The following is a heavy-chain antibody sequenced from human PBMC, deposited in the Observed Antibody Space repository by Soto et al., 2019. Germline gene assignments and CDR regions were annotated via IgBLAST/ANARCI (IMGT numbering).Heavy chain of an antibody. J-gene: IGHJ4*02. CDR3: ATKMATITYYFDY. V-gene: IGHV4-30-4*01. Sequence: QVQLQESGPGLVKPSQTLSLTCTVSGGSISSGDYYWSWIRQPPGKGLEWIGYIYYSGSTYYNPSLKSLVTISVDTSKNQFSLKLSSVTAADTAVYYCATKMATITYYFDYWGQGTLVTVSS. CDR2: IYYSGST. D-gene: IGHD5-12*01. CDR1: GGSISSGDYY.